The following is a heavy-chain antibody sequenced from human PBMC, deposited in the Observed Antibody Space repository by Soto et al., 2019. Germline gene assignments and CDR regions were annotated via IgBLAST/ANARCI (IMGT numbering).Heavy chain of an antibody. CDR2: IKEDGSDK. J-gene: IGHJ4*02. CDR1: GFHFSAYW. Sequence: EVQLVDSGGGLVQPGGSLRLSCVASGFHFSAYWMSWVRQAPGKGLEWVANIKEDGSDKYYVDSVKGRFTISRDNAKNSLYLQMNGLGAEDTAVYYCVGVSLAGSWGQGTVVTVSS. D-gene: IGHD6-19*01. V-gene: IGHV3-7*01. CDR3: VGVSLAGS.